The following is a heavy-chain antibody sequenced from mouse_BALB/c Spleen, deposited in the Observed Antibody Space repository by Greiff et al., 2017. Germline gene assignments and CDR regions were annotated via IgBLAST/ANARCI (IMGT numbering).Heavy chain of an antibody. CDR1: GFTFTDYY. D-gene: IGHD1-1*01. Sequence: DVQLVESGGGLVQPGGSLRLSCATSGFTFTDYYMSWVRQPPGKALEWLGFIRNKANGYTTEYSASVKGRFTISRDNSQSILYLQMNTLRAEDSATCYCARVNLPYYYGSSYGYYYAMDYWGQGTSVTVSS. J-gene: IGHJ4*01. CDR2: IRNKANGYTT. V-gene: IGHV7-3*02. CDR3: ARVNLPYYYGSSYGYYYAMDY.